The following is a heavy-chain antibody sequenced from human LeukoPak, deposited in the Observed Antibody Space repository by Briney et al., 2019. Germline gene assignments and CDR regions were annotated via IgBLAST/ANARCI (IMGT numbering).Heavy chain of an antibody. CDR1: GYSISSGYY. J-gene: IGHJ4*02. V-gene: IGHV4-38-2*02. CDR2: IYHSGST. CDR3: ARVGVVVTSYFDY. Sequence: PSETLSLTCTVSGYSISSGYYWGWIRQPPGKGLEWIGSIYHSGSTYYNPSLKSRVTISVDTSKNQFSLRLSSVTAADTAVYYCARVGVVVTSYFDYWGQGTLVTVSS. D-gene: IGHD2-21*02.